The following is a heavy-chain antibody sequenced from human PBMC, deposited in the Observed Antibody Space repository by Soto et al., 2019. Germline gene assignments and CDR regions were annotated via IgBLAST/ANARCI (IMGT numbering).Heavy chain of an antibody. V-gene: IGHV4-59*08. CDR3: ARHGITVGGTSYYYYGMDV. Sequence: QVQLRESGPGLVRPSETLSLTCTVSGGSISSYYWSWVRQPPGKGLEWIGYIYYSGSTNYNPSLKCRVTMSVDTSKNQFSLKLSSVTAADTAVYYCARHGITVGGTSYYYYGMDVWGQGTTVTVSS. CDR1: GGSISSYY. CDR2: IYYSGST. J-gene: IGHJ6*02. D-gene: IGHD6-19*01.